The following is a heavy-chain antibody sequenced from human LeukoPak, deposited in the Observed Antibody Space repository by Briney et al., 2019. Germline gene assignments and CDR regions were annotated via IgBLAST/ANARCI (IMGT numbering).Heavy chain of an antibody. Sequence: SVKVSCKASGGTFSSYAISWVRQAPGQGLEWMGGIIPIFGTANYAQKFQGRVTITADESTSTAYMELSSLRSEDTAVYHCARESAGSSGSYRFDYWGQGTLVTVSS. V-gene: IGHV1-69*13. CDR1: GGTFSSYA. J-gene: IGHJ4*02. D-gene: IGHD3-10*01. CDR3: ARESAGSSGSYRFDY. CDR2: IIPIFGTA.